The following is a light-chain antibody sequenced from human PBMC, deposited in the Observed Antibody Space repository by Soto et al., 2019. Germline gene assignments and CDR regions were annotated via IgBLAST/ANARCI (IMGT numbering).Light chain of an antibody. J-gene: IGLJ1*01. V-gene: IGLV2-23*02. CDR2: KVT. Sequence: QSVLAQPRSVSGSPGQSITISCTGTSXDVGAYNSVSWYQQHPRRAPQLLIYKVTQRPSGVSNRFSGSTSGNAASLTISGLQADDEADYYCCSSAAGCTYVFGIGTKVTVL. CDR1: SXDVGAYNS. CDR3: CSSAAGCTYV.